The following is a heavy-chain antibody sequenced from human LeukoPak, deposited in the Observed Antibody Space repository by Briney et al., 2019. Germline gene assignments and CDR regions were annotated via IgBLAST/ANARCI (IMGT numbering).Heavy chain of an antibody. J-gene: IGHJ6*03. Sequence: SGGSLRLSCAASGFTFSSYDMHWVRQPPGKGLEYVSAISYNGGSTYYAHSVKSRFTISRDNAKNLLYLQLNSLRAADTAVYYCARAGGPYYYYYYIDLWGKGTTVTVSS. D-gene: IGHD3-16*01. V-gene: IGHV3-64*01. CDR1: GFTFSSYD. CDR2: ISYNGGST. CDR3: ARAGGPYYYYYYIDL.